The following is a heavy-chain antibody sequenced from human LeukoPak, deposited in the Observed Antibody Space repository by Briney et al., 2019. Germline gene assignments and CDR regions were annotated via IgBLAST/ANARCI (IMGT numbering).Heavy chain of an antibody. CDR1: DFSFSNYG. D-gene: IGHD1-26*01. CDR3: AKDRLSGSELNGPHYYYGMDV. J-gene: IGHJ6*02. Sequence: PGGSLRLSCAASDFSFSNYGMHWVRQAPGKGLEWVAVILYDGNNKHYAESVKGRFTISRDNSNNMLYLQMNSLRPEDTAVYYCAKDRLSGSELNGPHYYYGMDVWGQGTTVTVSS. V-gene: IGHV3-30*18. CDR2: ILYDGNNK.